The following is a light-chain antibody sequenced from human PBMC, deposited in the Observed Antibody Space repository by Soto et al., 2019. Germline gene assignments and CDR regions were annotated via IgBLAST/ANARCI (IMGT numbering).Light chain of an antibody. CDR3: SSYTINSTLV. CDR2: DVS. CDR1: SSDIGVYNY. Sequence: QSALTQPASVSGSPGQSITVSCTGTSSDIGVYNYVSWYQQHPGKAPKVMIYDVSNRPSGVSNRFSGSKSGNTASLTISGLQADDEADYYCSSYTINSTLVLGTGTKLTVL. V-gene: IGLV2-14*01. J-gene: IGLJ1*01.